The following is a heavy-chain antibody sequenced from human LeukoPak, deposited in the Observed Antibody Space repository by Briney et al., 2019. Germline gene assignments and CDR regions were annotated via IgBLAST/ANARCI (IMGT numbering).Heavy chain of an antibody. CDR1: GFTFSSYW. Sequence: GGSLRLSCAASGFTFSSYWMNWARQAPGKGLEWVASVNHNGNVNYYVDSVKGRFTISRDNAKNSLYLQMSNLRAGDTAVYFCARGGGLDVWGQGATVTVSS. J-gene: IGHJ6*02. CDR3: ARGGGLDV. CDR2: VNHNGNVN. D-gene: IGHD3-16*01. V-gene: IGHV3-7*03.